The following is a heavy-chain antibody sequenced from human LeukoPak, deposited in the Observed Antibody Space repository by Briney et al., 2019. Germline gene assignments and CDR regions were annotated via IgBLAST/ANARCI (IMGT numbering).Heavy chain of an antibody. D-gene: IGHD1-20*01. J-gene: IGHJ4*02. CDR3: ARLLVYNSGGEAFDH. CDR2: INSDGSST. V-gene: IGHV3-74*01. Sequence: GGSLRLSCAASGFTFSNYWMHWVRQAPGKGLVWVSRINSDGSSTSYADSVKGRFTISRDNAKNTLYLQMNSLKAEDTAVYYCARLLVYNSGGEAFDHWGQGTLVTVSS. CDR1: GFTFSNYW.